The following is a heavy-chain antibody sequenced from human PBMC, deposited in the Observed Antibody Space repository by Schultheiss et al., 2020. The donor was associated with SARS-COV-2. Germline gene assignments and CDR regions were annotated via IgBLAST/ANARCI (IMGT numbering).Heavy chain of an antibody. Sequence: ASVKVSCKVSGYTLTELSMHWVRQAPGQGLEWMGWISAYNGNTNYAQKLQGRVTMTTDTSTSTAYMELRSLRSDDTAVYYCARDGFSPYSILYYFDYWGQGTLVTVSS. D-gene: IGHD4-11*01. CDR2: ISAYNGNT. V-gene: IGHV1-18*01. CDR3: ARDGFSPYSILYYFDY. CDR1: GYTLTELS. J-gene: IGHJ4*02.